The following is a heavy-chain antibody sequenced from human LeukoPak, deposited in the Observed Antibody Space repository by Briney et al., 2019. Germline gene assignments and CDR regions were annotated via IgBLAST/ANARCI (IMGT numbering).Heavy chain of an antibody. V-gene: IGHV3-15*05. CDR3: SRDRSSAFDI. CDR1: GFTFTTAW. CDR2: IKSKTDGETT. J-gene: IGHJ3*02. Sequence: GGSLRLSCAASGFTFTTAWMTWVRQAPGKGLEWVGRIKSKTDGETTDYAAPVKGRFTISRDNAKNTLFLQMNSLRAEDTAMYYCSRDRSSAFDIWGQGTMVTVSS.